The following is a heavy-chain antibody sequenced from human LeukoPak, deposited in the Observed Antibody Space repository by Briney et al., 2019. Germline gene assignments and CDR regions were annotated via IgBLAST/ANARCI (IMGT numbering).Heavy chain of an antibody. V-gene: IGHV3-21*01. D-gene: IGHD6-19*01. CDR3: ASFRHGSGWSPLP. CDR1: GFTVSNNY. CDR2: ISNSSSYI. Sequence: GGSLRLSCAASGFTVSNNYLSWFRPARGKGLEWVSSISNSSSYIYYAYSVKGRFTISRDNSKNTLYLQMNSLRAEDTAVYYCASFRHGSGWSPLPWGKGTLVTVSS. J-gene: IGHJ5*02.